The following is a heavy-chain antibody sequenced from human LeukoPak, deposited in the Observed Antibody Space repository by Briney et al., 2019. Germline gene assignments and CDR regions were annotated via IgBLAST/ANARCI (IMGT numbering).Heavy chain of an antibody. J-gene: IGHJ4*02. Sequence: PSETLSLTCAVYGGSFSGYYWSWIRQPPGKGLEWTGEINHSGSTNYNPSLKSRVTISVDTSKNQFSLKLSSVTAADTAVYYCARGRRWFGELFPFFDYWGQGTLVTVSS. CDR2: INHSGST. D-gene: IGHD3-10*01. V-gene: IGHV4-34*01. CDR1: GGSFSGYY. CDR3: ARGRRWFGELFPFFDY.